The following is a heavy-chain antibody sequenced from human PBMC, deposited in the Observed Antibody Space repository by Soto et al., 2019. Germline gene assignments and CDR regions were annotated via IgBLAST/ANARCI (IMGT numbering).Heavy chain of an antibody. J-gene: IGHJ5*02. CDR1: GFTFSSYA. V-gene: IGHV3-23*01. Sequence: QPGGSLRLSCAASGFTFSSYAMSWVRQAPGKGLEWVSAISGSGGSTYYADSVKGRFTISRDNSKNTLYLQMNSLRAEDTAVYYCAKDPLLGSSWSRANWFDPWGQGTLVTVSS. CDR3: AKDPLLGSSWSRANWFDP. D-gene: IGHD6-13*01. CDR2: ISGSGGST.